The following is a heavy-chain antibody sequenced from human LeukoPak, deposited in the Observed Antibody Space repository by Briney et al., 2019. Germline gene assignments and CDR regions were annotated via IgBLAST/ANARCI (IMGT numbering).Heavy chain of an antibody. CDR1: GFTFSSYG. Sequence: AGRSLRLSCAASGFTFSSYGMHWVRQAPGKGLEWVAVIWYDGSNKYYADSVKGRFTISRDNSKNTLYLQMNSLRAEDTAVYYCARDRYCSGGSCPYYYYYGMDVWGQGTTVTVSS. J-gene: IGHJ6*02. D-gene: IGHD2-15*01. CDR2: IWYDGSNK. V-gene: IGHV3-33*01. CDR3: ARDRYCSGGSCPYYYYYGMDV.